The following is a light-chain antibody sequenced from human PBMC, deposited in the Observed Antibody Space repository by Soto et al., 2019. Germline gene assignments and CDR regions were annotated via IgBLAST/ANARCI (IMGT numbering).Light chain of an antibody. J-gene: IGKJ3*01. CDR3: QQYMNDFSFT. Sequence: DIQMTQSPSTLSASVGDRVTITCRASQSVSVWLAWYQQKPGKAPNLLIYQASSLQSGVPSRFSARGSGTEFPLTISSLQPDDFATYYCQQYMNDFSFTFGPGTRVDV. CDR2: QAS. V-gene: IGKV1-5*03. CDR1: QSVSVW.